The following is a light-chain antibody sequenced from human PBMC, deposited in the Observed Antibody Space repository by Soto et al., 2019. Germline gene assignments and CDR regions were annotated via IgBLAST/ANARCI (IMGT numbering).Light chain of an antibody. CDR3: CSFAGPSTLYV. CDR2: EVT. Sequence: QSVLTQPASVSGSPGQSITISCTGTSGDVGGYNLVSWYQQYPGKAPKLIIYEVTKRPSGVSSRFSGSKSGNTASLTISGLQAEDEADYYCCSFAGPSTLYVFGTGTKVTVL. CDR1: SGDVGGYNL. V-gene: IGLV2-23*02. J-gene: IGLJ1*01.